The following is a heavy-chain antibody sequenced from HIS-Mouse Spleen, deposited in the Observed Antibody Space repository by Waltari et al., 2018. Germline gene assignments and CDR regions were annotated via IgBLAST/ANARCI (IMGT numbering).Heavy chain of an antibody. V-gene: IGHV3-74*01. CDR3: AVLAIYCSSTSCFDY. J-gene: IGHJ4*02. CDR2: INSDGSST. Sequence: EVQLVESGGGLVQPGGSLRLSCAASGFTFSRYWMHWVRQAPGKGLVWVSRINSDGSSTSYADSVKGRFTISRDNAKNTLYLQMNSLRAEDTAVYYCAVLAIYCSSTSCFDYWGQGTLVTVSS. D-gene: IGHD2-2*01. CDR1: GFTFSRYW.